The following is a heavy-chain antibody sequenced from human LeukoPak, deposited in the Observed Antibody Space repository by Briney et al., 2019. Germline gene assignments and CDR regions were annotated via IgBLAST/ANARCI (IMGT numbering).Heavy chain of an antibody. CDR3: AKMGYIYYDSSGCFDY. Sequence: GGSLRLSCAASGFTFSSYAMSWVRQAPGKGLEWVSAISGSGGSTYYADSVKGRFTISRDNSKNTLYLQMNSLRAEDTAVYYCAKMGYIYYDSSGCFDYWGQGTLVTVSS. D-gene: IGHD3-22*01. J-gene: IGHJ4*02. V-gene: IGHV3-23*01. CDR2: ISGSGGST. CDR1: GFTFSSYA.